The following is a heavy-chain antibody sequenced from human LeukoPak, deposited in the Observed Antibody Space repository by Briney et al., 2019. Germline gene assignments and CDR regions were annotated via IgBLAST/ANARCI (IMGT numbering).Heavy chain of an antibody. V-gene: IGHV1-18*01. CDR3: ARVHPEDYFDY. J-gene: IGHJ4*02. CDR2: ISAYNGNT. CDR1: GYTFTSYG. Sequence: ASVKVSCKASGYTFTSYGISWVRQAPGQGLEWMGWISAYNGNTNYAQKFQGRVTITADKSTSTAYMELSSLRSEDTAVYYCARVHPEDYFDYWGQGTLVTVST.